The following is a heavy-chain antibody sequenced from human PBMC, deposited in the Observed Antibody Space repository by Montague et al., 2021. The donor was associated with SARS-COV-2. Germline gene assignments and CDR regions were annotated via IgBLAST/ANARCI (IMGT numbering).Heavy chain of an antibody. CDR1: GGSISSGSYY. CDR3: ARESLHLTGYYNDYFDY. D-gene: IGHD3-9*01. V-gene: IGHV4-61*02. J-gene: IGHJ4*02. Sequence: TLSLTCTVSGGSISSGSYYWNWIRQPAGKGLEWIGRIYTSGSTNYNPSLKSRVTISVDMSKNQFSLKLSSVTAADTAVYYCARESLHLTGYYNDYFDYWGRGTLVTVSS. CDR2: IYTSGST.